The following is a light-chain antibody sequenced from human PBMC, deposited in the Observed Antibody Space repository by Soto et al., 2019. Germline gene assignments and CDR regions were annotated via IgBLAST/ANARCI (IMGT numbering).Light chain of an antibody. CDR1: QSISYW. J-gene: IGKJ2*01. CDR2: KAS. Sequence: DIQMTQSPSTLSASVGDRVTLTCRASQSISYWLAWYQQKPGKAPNLLIYKASNLESGIPSRFSGTGSGTEITLTISSLQPDDFATYYCRHYNTYSPPYTFGQGTKLEIK. CDR3: RHYNTYSPPYT. V-gene: IGKV1-5*03.